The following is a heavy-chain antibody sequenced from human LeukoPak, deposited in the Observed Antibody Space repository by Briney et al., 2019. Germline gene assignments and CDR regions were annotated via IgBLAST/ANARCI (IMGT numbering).Heavy chain of an antibody. Sequence: GSLRLSCAASGFTFSSYAMSWVRQAPGKGLEWVSAISGSGGSTYYADSVKGRFTISRDNSKNTLYLQMNSLRAEDTAVYYCATIPVGQWLVPTPLDYWGQGTLVTVSS. CDR1: GFTFSSYA. CDR2: ISGSGGST. CDR3: ATIPVGQWLVPTPLDY. D-gene: IGHD6-19*01. J-gene: IGHJ4*02. V-gene: IGHV3-23*01.